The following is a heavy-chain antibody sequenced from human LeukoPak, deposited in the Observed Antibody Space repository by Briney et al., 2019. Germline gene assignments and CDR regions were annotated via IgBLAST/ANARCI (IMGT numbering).Heavy chain of an antibody. J-gene: IGHJ4*02. CDR2: INSDGSST. CDR1: GFTFSSYW. V-gene: IGHV3-74*01. Sequence: PGGSLRLSCAASGFTFSSYWMHWVRQAPGRGLVWVSRINSDGSSTSYADSVKGRFTISRDNAKNTLYLQMNSLRAEDTAVYYCATPYDFWTGLLDYWGQGTLVTVSS. CDR3: ATPYDFWTGLLDY. D-gene: IGHD3-3*01.